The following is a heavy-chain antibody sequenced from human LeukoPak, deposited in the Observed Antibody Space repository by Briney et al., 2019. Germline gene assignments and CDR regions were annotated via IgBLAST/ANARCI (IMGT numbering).Heavy chain of an antibody. V-gene: IGHV1-18*01. D-gene: IGHD3-16*01. CDR3: ARDVRIWGSYALDY. CDR2: ISAYNGNT. Sequence: ASVTVSCKASGYTFTSYGISWVRQAPGQGLEWMGWISAYNGNTNYAQKLQGRVTMTTDTSTSTAYMELRSLRSDDTAVYYCARDVRIWGSYALDYWGQGTLVTVSS. CDR1: GYTFTSYG. J-gene: IGHJ4*02.